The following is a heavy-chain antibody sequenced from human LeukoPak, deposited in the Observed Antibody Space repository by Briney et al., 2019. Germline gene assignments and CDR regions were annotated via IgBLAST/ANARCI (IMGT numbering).Heavy chain of an antibody. V-gene: IGHV1-69*13. CDR1: GDTFINYA. CDR3: ARAHVSAYYGWE. J-gene: IGHJ4*02. CDR2: ILHIIGST. D-gene: IGHD3-10*01. Sequence: SVNVSFKSSGDTFINYAINWVRQAPAQGLEWVGGILHIIGSTKNAEQLQDRVTITAAESTNTVYMELTSLRAEDTAIYFCARAHVSAYYGWEWGQGTLVTVSS.